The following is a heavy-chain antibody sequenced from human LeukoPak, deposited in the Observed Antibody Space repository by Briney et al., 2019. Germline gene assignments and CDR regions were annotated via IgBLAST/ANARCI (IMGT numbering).Heavy chain of an antibody. Sequence: SQTLSLTCTVSGGSISSGVYYWSWIRQHPGEGLEWIGYIYYSGSTYYNPSLKSRVTISVDTSKNQFSLRLSSVTAADTAVYYCARGGKDTAMAHFDYWGQGTLVTVSS. CDR3: ARGGKDTAMAHFDY. D-gene: IGHD5-18*01. CDR2: IYYSGST. V-gene: IGHV4-31*03. J-gene: IGHJ4*02. CDR1: GGSISSGVYY.